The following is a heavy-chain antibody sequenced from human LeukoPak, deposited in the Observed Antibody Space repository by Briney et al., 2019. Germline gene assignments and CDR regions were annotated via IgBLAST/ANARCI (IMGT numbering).Heavy chain of an antibody. V-gene: IGHV1-69*06. CDR3: ARGAFSPVITFGPFYFES. CDR1: GGTFSGCG. CDR2: IIPLFGTT. Sequence: SVKVSCKMFGGTFSGCGITWLRQAPGQGLEWVGRIIPLFGTTKSAQGFQDRVTLSADKSTNTAYMELTSLRSDDTAVYYCARGAFSPVITFGPFYFESWGQGTLITVSS. D-gene: IGHD3-16*01. J-gene: IGHJ4*02.